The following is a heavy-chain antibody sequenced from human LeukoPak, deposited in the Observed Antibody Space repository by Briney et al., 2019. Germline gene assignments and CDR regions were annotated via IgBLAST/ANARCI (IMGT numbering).Heavy chain of an antibody. J-gene: IGHJ4*02. CDR3: AAQYSGYVRLDY. CDR2: ISHSGST. CDR1: GGSFSDYY. Sequence: PSETLSLTCAVCGGSFSDYYWSWLRQPPGKGLEWIGEISHSGSTNYNPSLKSRVTMSVDTSKNQFSLKLTSVTAADTAVYYCAAQYSGYVRLDYWGQGTLVTVSS. V-gene: IGHV4-34*01. D-gene: IGHD5-12*01.